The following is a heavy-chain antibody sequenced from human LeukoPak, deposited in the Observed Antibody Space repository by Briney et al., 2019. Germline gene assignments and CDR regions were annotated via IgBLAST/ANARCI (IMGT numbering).Heavy chain of an antibody. CDR2: INPNSGGT. J-gene: IGHJ4*02. V-gene: IGHV1-2*02. Sequence: ASVKVSCKASGYTFTGYYIHWVRQAPGQGLEWMGWINPNSGGTNYAQKFQGRVTMTRDTSISTAYMELSRLRSDDTAVYYCARDCSSTSCYSSDRWGQGTLVTVSS. CDR3: ARDCSSTSCYSSDR. D-gene: IGHD2-2*01. CDR1: GYTFTGYY.